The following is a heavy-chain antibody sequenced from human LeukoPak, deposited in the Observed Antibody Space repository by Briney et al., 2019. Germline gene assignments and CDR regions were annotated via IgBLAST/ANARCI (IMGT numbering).Heavy chain of an antibody. V-gene: IGHV3-23*01. CDR3: AKSGLVGATYFDY. Sequence: PGGSLRLSCAASGFTFSSYAMSWVRQAPGKGLEWVSAISGSGGSTYYADSAKGRFTISRDNSKNTLYLQMNGLRAEDTAVYYCAKSGLVGATYFDYWGQGTLVTVSS. D-gene: IGHD1-26*01. J-gene: IGHJ4*02. CDR2: ISGSGGST. CDR1: GFTFSSYA.